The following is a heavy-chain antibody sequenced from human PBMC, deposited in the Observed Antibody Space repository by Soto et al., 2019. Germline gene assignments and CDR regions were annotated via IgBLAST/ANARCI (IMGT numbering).Heavy chain of an antibody. V-gene: IGHV1-18*01. D-gene: IGHD3-3*01. Sequence: ASVKVSCKTSGYTFTTYGIHWVRQAPGQGLEWMGWISGYNGNTNYAQKFQDRVTMTTGTSRSVGYLELRSLTFEDTAVYYCARGAHGSGYGVYWGQGTRVTVS. J-gene: IGHJ4*02. CDR2: ISGYNGNT. CDR1: GYTFTTYG. CDR3: ARGAHGSGYGVY.